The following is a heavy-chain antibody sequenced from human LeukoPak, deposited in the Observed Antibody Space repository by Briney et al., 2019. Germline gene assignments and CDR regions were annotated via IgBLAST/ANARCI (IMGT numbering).Heavy chain of an antibody. CDR1: GFTFTTYW. V-gene: IGHV3-7*01. D-gene: IGHD3-16*01. J-gene: IGHJ4*02. Sequence: PGGSLRLSCAASGFTFTTYWMSWVRQAPGKGLEWVAIIKHDGSETYYVDSVKGRFTISRDNAKNSLYLQMNSLRAEDTAVYYCVRDKPSTNEFRGSYFDYWGQGTLVTVSS. CDR3: VRDKPSTNEFRGSYFDY. CDR2: IKHDGSET.